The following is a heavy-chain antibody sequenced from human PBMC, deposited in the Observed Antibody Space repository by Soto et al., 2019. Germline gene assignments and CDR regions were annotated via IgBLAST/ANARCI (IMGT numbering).Heavy chain of an antibody. V-gene: IGHV4-59*08. CDR1: GGSISSYY. J-gene: IGHJ4*02. D-gene: IGHD4-17*01. CDR3: ARRYGPGFDY. CDR2: IYYSGST. Sequence: SETLSLTCTVSGGSISSYYWSWIRQPPGKGLEWIGYIYYSGSTNYNPSIKSRVTISVDTSKNQSSLKLSSVTAADTAVYYCARRYGPGFDYWGQGTLVTVSS.